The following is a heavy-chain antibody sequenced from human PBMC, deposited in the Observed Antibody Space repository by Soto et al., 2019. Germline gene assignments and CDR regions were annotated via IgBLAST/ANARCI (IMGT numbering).Heavy chain of an antibody. V-gene: IGHV4-34*01. CDR2: INHSGST. CDR3: ARDKITGLFDY. Sequence: SETLSLTCAVYGGSFCGYYWTWFRQPPGTGLEWIGEINHSGSTNYNPSLKSRVTISVDTSKNQFSLKLTSVTAADTAVYYCARDKITGLFDYWGQGTLVTVSS. J-gene: IGHJ4*02. D-gene: IGHD2-8*02. CDR1: GGSFCGYY.